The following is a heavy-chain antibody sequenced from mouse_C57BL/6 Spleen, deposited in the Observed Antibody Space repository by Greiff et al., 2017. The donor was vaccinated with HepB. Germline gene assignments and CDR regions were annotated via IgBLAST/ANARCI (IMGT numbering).Heavy chain of an antibody. D-gene: IGHD1-1*01. Sequence: QVQLQQSGPELVKPGASVKISCKASGYAFSSSWLNWVKQRPGKGLEWIGRIYPGDGDTNYNGKFKGKATLTADKSSSTAYMQLSSLTSEDSAVYFCARGEYYYGSRDFDVWGTGTTVTVSS. CDR1: GYAFSSSW. J-gene: IGHJ1*03. V-gene: IGHV1-82*01. CDR2: IYPGDGDT. CDR3: ARGEYYYGSRDFDV.